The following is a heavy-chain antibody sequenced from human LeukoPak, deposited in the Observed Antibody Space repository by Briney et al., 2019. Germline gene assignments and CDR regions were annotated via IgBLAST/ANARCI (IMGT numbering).Heavy chain of an antibody. CDR1: GFTFSSYW. Sequence: GSLRLSCAASGFTFSSYWMSWIRQTPGKGLEWIGEINHSGRTNYNPSLKSRVTISADTSKNQFSLELRSVTAADTAVYYCARAYYSTSWFPHWGQGALVTVSS. CDR2: INHSGRT. D-gene: IGHD3-10*01. CDR3: ARAYYSTSWFPH. V-gene: IGHV4-34*01. J-gene: IGHJ5*02.